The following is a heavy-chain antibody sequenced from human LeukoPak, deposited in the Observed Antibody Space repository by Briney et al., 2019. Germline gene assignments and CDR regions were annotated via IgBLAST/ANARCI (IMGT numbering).Heavy chain of an antibody. V-gene: IGHV4-59*01. CDR3: GLGDTYYNGMDV. CDR1: GGSFSGYY. Sequence: SETLSLTCAVYGGSFSGYYWSWVRQPPGKGLEWIGYIFHSGTTNYNPSLKSRVTISLDTSKSQFSLRLSSVTAADTAVYYCGLGDTYYNGMDVWGQGTTVTVSS. J-gene: IGHJ6*02. D-gene: IGHD3-9*01. CDR2: IFHSGTT.